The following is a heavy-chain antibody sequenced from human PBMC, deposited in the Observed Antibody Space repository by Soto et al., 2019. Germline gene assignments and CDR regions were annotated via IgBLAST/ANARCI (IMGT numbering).Heavy chain of an antibody. D-gene: IGHD3-10*01. CDR2: IYSGGST. CDR3: ARDRWFGTPSYYYGMDV. Sequence: GGSLRLSCAASGFTVSSNYMSWVRQAPGKGLEWVSVIYSGGSTYYADSVKGRFTISRHNSKNTLYLQMNSLRAEDTAVYYCARDRWFGTPSYYYGMDVWGQGTTVTVSS. V-gene: IGHV3-53*04. J-gene: IGHJ6*02. CDR1: GFTVSSNY.